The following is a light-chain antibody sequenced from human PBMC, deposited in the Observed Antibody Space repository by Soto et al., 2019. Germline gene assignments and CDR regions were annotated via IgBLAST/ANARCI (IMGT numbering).Light chain of an antibody. CDR2: GAS. CDR1: QSVRSN. J-gene: IGKJ1*01. CDR3: QQYNDWPWT. Sequence: EIDMTQSPATLSVSPGEGATLSCRASQSVRSNLAWYQQKPGQAPRLLIYGASTRATGIPARFSGGGSGTEFILTISSLQSEDFAIFYCQQYNDWPWTFGQGTKVDIK. V-gene: IGKV3-15*01.